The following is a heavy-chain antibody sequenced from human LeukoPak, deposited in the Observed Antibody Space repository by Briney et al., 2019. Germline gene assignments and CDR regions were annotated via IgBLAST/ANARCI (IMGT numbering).Heavy chain of an antibody. Sequence: PGGSLRLSCAASGFTFSSFNMNWVRQAPGKGLEWVSYITGSSSHIFYSDTVKGRFTISRDNAKNSLYLQMNGLRAEDTAVYYCARGRSITLLRGVAMSDGFDVWGQGAMVTVSS. J-gene: IGHJ3*01. CDR3: ARGRSITLLRGVAMSDGFDV. D-gene: IGHD3-10*01. CDR1: GFTFSSFN. V-gene: IGHV3-21*01. CDR2: ITGSSSHI.